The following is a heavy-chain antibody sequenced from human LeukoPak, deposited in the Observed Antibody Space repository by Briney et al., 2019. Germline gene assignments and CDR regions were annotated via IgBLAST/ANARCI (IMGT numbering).Heavy chain of an antibody. D-gene: IGHD3-9*01. CDR3: AKDHSDILTGYYNS. Sequence: GGSLRLSCAASGFTFSSYWMHWVRQAPGKGLVWVSRINSDGSSTSYADSVKGRFTISRDNSKNTLYLQMNSLRAEDTAVYYCAKDHSDILTGYYNSWGQGTLVTVSS. J-gene: IGHJ4*02. CDR2: INSDGSST. CDR1: GFTFSSYW. V-gene: IGHV3-74*01.